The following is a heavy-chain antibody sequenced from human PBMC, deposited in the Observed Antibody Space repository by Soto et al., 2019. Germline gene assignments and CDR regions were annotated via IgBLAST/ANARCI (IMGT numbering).Heavy chain of an antibody. D-gene: IGHD2-2*01. CDR1: GFVFSRYG. V-gene: IGHV3-30*18. CDR2: ISYDGSSK. CDR3: GKDGCVSTGCYCND. Sequence: QVQLVESGGGVVQPGRSLRLSCVASGFVFSRYGMHWVRQAPGKVLEWVAVISYDGSSKFHADSLKGRFTISRDNSKNTLYLQKNSLGPADTAAYYCGKDGCVSTGCYCNDWGQGILVTVSS. J-gene: IGHJ4*02.